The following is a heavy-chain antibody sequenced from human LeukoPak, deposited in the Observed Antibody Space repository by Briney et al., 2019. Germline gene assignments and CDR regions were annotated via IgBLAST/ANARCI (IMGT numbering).Heavy chain of an antibody. CDR3: ARLHTGSSCLDY. CDR2: IYTSGST. CDR1: GGSISSGSYY. D-gene: IGHD6-13*01. V-gene: IGHV4-61*02. J-gene: IGHJ4*02. Sequence: SETLSLTCTVSGGSISSGSYYWSWIRQPAGKGLEWIGRIYTSGSTNYNPSLKSRVTMSVDTSKNQFSLKLSSVTAADTAVYYCARLHTGSSCLDYWGQGTLVTVSS.